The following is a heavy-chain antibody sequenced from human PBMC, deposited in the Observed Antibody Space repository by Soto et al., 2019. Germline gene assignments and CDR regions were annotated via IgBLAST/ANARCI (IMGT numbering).Heavy chain of an antibody. J-gene: IGHJ4*02. CDR3: ARDPATPKPIDY. V-gene: IGHV3-74*01. CDR2: INSDGSST. Sequence: EGSLRLSCAASGFTVNNYWMHWVRQAPGKGLVWVSRINSDGSSTSYADSVKGRFTISRDNAKNTLYLQMNSLRAEDTAVYYCARDPATPKPIDYWGQGTLVTVSS. CDR1: GFTVNNYW. D-gene: IGHD2-15*01.